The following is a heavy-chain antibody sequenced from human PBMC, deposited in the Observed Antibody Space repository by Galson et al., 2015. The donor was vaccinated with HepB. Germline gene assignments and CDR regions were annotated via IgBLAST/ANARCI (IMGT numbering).Heavy chain of an antibody. CDR2: IVVGSGNT. D-gene: IGHD2-15*01. CDR1: GFTFTSSA. V-gene: IGHV1-58*02. Sequence: SVKVSCKASGFTFTSSAMQWVRQARGQRLEWIGWIVVGSGNTNYAQKFQERVTITRDMSTSTAYMELSSLRSEDTAVYYCAAERLEYCSGGSCEGDAFDIWGQGTMVTVSS. CDR3: AAERLEYCSGGSCEGDAFDI. J-gene: IGHJ3*02.